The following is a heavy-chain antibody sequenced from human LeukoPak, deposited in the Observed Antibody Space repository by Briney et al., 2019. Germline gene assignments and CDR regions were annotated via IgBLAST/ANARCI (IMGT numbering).Heavy chain of an antibody. CDR2: INHSGRT. D-gene: IGHD6-13*01. Sequence: PSETLSLTCTVSSGSISSSNYYWGWIRQPPGKGLEWIGMINHSGRTYYKPSLKSRITISVDTSNNQFSLKLSSVTAADTAVYYCARGGIAAANWFDPWGQGTLVTVSS. J-gene: IGHJ5*02. CDR1: SGSISSSNYY. CDR3: ARGGIAAANWFDP. V-gene: IGHV4-39*01.